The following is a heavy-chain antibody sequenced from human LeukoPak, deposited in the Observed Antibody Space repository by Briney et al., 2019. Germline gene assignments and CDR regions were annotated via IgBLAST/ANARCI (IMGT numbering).Heavy chain of an antibody. Sequence: SETLSLTCTVSGGSISSSNHYWGWIRQPPGKALEWIGVIFYSGSTYYNPSLKSRVTMSVDTSKNQFSLKLSSVTAADTAVYYCARVVAAAGTNYYYYMDVWGKGTTVTISS. D-gene: IGHD6-13*01. CDR1: GGSISSSNHY. CDR2: IFYSGST. CDR3: ARVVAAAGTNYYYYMDV. J-gene: IGHJ6*03. V-gene: IGHV4-39*07.